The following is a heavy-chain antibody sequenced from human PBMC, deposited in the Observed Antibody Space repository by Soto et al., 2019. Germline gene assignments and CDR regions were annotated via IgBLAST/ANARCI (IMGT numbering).Heavy chain of an antibody. CDR1: GGTFSSYT. V-gene: IGHV1-69*02. D-gene: IGHD7-27*01. Sequence: QVQLVQSGAEVKKPGSSVKVSCKASGGTFSSYTISWVRQAPGQGLEWMGRIIPILGIANYAQKFQGRVTITADKSTSTAYMELSSLRSEDTAVYYCARAQTGDRRRWYYYYYMDVWGKGTTVTVSS. CDR2: IIPILGIA. CDR3: ARAQTGDRRRWYYYYYMDV. J-gene: IGHJ6*03.